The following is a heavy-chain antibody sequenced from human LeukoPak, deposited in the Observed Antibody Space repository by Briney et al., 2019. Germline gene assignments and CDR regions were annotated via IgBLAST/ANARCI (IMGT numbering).Heavy chain of an antibody. V-gene: IGHV4-61*02. CDR3: ARQRGSTGRSWFDP. D-gene: IGHD2-2*01. Sequence: PSETLSLTCTVSGGSITTAGFYWSWVRQPAGKGLEWLARIFDSGSASYNPSLNSRVSMSVDTSKNQFSLKLSSVTAADTAVYYCARQRGSTGRSWFDPWGQGTLVTVSS. CDR2: IFDSGSA. CDR1: GGSITTAGFY. J-gene: IGHJ5*02.